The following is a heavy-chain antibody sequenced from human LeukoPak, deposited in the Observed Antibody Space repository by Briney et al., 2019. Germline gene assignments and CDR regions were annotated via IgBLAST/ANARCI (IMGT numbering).Heavy chain of an antibody. V-gene: IGHV4-39*07. Sequence: SETLSLTCTVSGGSISSSSYYWGWIRQPPGKGLEWIGSIYYSGSTYYNPSLKSRVTISVDTSKNQFSLKLNSVTAADTAVYYCARRRDGRGGYFDYWGQGTLVTVFS. CDR2: IYYSGST. J-gene: IGHJ4*02. D-gene: IGHD5-24*01. CDR3: ARRRDGRGGYFDY. CDR1: GGSISSSSYY.